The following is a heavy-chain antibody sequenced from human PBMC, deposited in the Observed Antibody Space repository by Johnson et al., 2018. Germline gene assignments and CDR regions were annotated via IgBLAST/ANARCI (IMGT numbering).Heavy chain of an antibody. D-gene: IGHD4-17*01. J-gene: IGHJ6*02. CDR2: IKQDGSEK. Sequence: EVQLVESGGGLVQPGGSLRLSCAASGFTFSSYWMSWVRQAPGKGLEWVANIKQDGSEKYYVDSVKGRFTISRDNAKNSLYLQMNSLRAEDTAVYYCAGGRISGDYGYYYGMDVWGQGTTVTVSS. CDR3: AGGRISGDYGYYYGMDV. V-gene: IGHV3-7*01. CDR1: GFTFSSYW.